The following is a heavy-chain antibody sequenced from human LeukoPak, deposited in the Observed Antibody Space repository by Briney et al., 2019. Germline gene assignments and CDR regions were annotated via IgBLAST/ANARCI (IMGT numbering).Heavy chain of an antibody. D-gene: IGHD4-11*01. V-gene: IGHV4-59*01. CDR1: GGSISSYY. CDR3: ARVPDYSNYNWFDP. Sequence: PSETLSLTCTVSGGSISSYYWSWIRQPPGKGLEWIGYIYYSGSTNYNPSLKSRVTISVDTSKNQFSLKLSSVTAADTAVYYCARVPDYSNYNWFDPWGQGTLVTVSS. CDR2: IYYSGST. J-gene: IGHJ5*02.